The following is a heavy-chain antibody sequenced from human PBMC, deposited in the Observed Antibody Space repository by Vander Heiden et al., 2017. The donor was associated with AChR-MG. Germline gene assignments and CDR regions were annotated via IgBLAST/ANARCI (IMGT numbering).Heavy chain of an antibody. D-gene: IGHD1-26*01. CDR2: IYYSPST. CDR1: GGPISSGDYY. Sequence: QVQLQESGPGLVKPSQTLSLTCTVPGGPISSGDYYWSWIRQPPGKGLEWIGYIYYSPSTYYNPALKSRVTISVDTSKKQFSLKVRSVTAADPAVYYYAREDVRATTDDYWVQGRLVTVSS. V-gene: IGHV4-30-4*01. J-gene: IGHJ4*02. CDR3: AREDVRATTDDY.